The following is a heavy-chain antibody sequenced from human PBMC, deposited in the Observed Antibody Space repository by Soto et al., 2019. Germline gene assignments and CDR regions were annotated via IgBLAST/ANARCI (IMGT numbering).Heavy chain of an antibody. J-gene: IGHJ4*02. D-gene: IGHD2-15*01. CDR3: ARERYCGGGSCYPVGIDY. Sequence: QVQLVQSGAEVKKPGASVKVSCKASGYIFTSYGISWVRQAPGQGLEWMGWISAYNGNTNNAQKLQGRVTMTTDTSTSTAYMELRSLRSDDTAVYYCARERYCGGGSCYPVGIDYWGQGTLVTVSS. CDR1: GYIFTSYG. CDR2: ISAYNGNT. V-gene: IGHV1-18*01.